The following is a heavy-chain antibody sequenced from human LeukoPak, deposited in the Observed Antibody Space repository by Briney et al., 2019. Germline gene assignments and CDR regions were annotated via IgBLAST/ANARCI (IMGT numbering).Heavy chain of an antibody. V-gene: IGHV3-7*01. CDR3: ARGERYYYGSGRNPNFDY. CDR1: GFTFTNFW. Sequence: GGSLRLSCTASGFTFTNFWISWVRQAPGKGLEWVAGISQSTTDTHYVDSVRGRFTLSRDNAKNSVTLQMNSLRAEDTAVYYCARGERYYYGSGRNPNFDYWGQGTLVTVSS. CDR2: ISQSTTDT. J-gene: IGHJ4*02. D-gene: IGHD3-10*01.